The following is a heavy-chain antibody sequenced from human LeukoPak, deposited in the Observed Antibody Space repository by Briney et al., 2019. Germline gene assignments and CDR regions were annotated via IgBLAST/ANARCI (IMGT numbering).Heavy chain of an antibody. J-gene: IGHJ6*02. CDR2: IYYAGRT. V-gene: IGHV4-59*08. CDR3: ARQGRFSYFGMDV. Sequence: SETLSLTCPVSGDSINGFYWSWMRQPPGKGREGVAYIYYAGRTTYNPSLKSRVTISVDTSKNQFSLKLTSLTAADTAVYYCARQGRFSYFGMDVSGQGTTVTVSS. CDR1: GDSINGFY. D-gene: IGHD3-3*01.